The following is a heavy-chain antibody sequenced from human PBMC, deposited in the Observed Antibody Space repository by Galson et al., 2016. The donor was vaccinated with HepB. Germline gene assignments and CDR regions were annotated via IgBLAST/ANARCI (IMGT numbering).Heavy chain of an antibody. D-gene: IGHD2-21*01. CDR1: GASINSGTYY. Sequence: LSLTCSVSGASINSGTYYWSWIRQFPGKGLEWMGYIYYSGATYYNPSLKSRLTISLDRTNNHFSLKLTSVTAADTAVYYCARVLGSFCGGSCLPDYWGQGTLVTVSS. CDR2: IYYSGAT. CDR3: ARVLGSFCGGSCLPDY. J-gene: IGHJ4*02. V-gene: IGHV4-31*03.